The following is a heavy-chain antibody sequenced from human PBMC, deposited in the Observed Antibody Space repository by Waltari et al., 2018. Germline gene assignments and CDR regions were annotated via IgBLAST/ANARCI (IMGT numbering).Heavy chain of an antibody. CDR3: ARDRKTVTTPRTRDYYYMDV. J-gene: IGHJ6*03. Sequence: QVQLQESGPGLVKPSETLSLTCTVSGGSISSYSWSWIRQPAGKGLEWIGRIYTSGSTNYNPSLKSRVTMSVDTSKNQFSLKLSSVTAADTAVYYCARDRKTVTTPRTRDYYYMDVWGKGTTVTVSS. V-gene: IGHV4-4*07. CDR2: IYTSGST. CDR1: GGSISSYS. D-gene: IGHD4-17*01.